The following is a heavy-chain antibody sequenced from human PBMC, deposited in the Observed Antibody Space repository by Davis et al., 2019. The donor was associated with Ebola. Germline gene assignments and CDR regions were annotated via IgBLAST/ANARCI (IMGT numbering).Heavy chain of an antibody. CDR3: AKDKNDDVWSGYPHDAFDI. CDR2: ISGSGGST. Sequence: GESLKTSCAAPGFTFSSYAMSWVRQAPGKGLEWVSAISGSGGSTYYADPVKGRFTISRDNSKNTLYLQMNSLRAEDTAIYYCAKDKNDDVWSGYPHDAFDIWGQGTMVTVSS. D-gene: IGHD3-3*01. CDR1: GFTFSSYA. V-gene: IGHV3-23*01. J-gene: IGHJ3*02.